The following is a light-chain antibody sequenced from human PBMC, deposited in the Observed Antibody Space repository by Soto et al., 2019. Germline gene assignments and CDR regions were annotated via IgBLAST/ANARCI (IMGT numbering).Light chain of an antibody. V-gene: IGKV4-1*01. Sequence: DIVMTQSPDSLAVSLGERATINCKSSQSLLYSSDNKNYLAWHQQKPGQPPKLLIYWASTRESGVPDRFSGSGSGTDFTLTVSSLQAEDVAVYYCQQYNSTPLTFGGGTKVEIK. J-gene: IGKJ4*01. CDR2: WAS. CDR1: QSLLYSSDNKNY. CDR3: QQYNSTPLT.